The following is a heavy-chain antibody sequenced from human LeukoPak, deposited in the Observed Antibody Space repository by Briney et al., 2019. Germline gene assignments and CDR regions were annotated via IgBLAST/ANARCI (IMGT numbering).Heavy chain of an antibody. CDR1: GGSFSGYY. J-gene: IGHJ6*03. V-gene: IGHV4-34*01. CDR3: ARGRQEISMILVVMTGVSYYLDV. CDR2: INPSGST. D-gene: IGHD3-22*01. Sequence: PSETLSLTCAVYGGSFSGYYWTWIRQSPGKRLEWIGEINPSGSTYYNPSLKSRLTISRDTSKNQFSLRLSSVTAAHTAVYYCARGRQEISMILVVMTGVSYYLDVWGKGTTVTIS.